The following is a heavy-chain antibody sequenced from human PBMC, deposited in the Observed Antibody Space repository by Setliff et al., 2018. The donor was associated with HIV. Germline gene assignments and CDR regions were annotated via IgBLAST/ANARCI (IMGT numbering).Heavy chain of an antibody. CDR3: AWGYGYYYYMDV. D-gene: IGHD5-12*01. J-gene: IGHJ6*03. CDR1: GFTFSSYS. CDR2: ISSSSSTI. V-gene: IGHV3-48*01. Sequence: HPGGSLRLSCAASGFTFSSYSMNWVRQAPGKGLEWVSYISSSSSTIYYADSVKGRFTISRDNAKNSLYLQMNSLRAEDTAVYYCAWGYGYYYYMDVWGKGTTVTVSS.